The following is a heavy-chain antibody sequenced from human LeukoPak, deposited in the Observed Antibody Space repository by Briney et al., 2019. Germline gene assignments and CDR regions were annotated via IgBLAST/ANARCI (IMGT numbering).Heavy chain of an antibody. CDR2: IDPSDSEI. Sequence: GSLKISCKGSGYSFTSYWIGWVRQMPGKGLEWMGVIDPSDSEITYSPSFQGHVTISVDKSVNTAYLQWTTLKASDTALYYCARHRAVGGGHSTTWYTDYWGQGTLVSVSS. CDR3: ARHRAVGGGHSTTWYTDY. CDR1: GYSFTSYW. V-gene: IGHV5-51*01. D-gene: IGHD6-13*01. J-gene: IGHJ4*02.